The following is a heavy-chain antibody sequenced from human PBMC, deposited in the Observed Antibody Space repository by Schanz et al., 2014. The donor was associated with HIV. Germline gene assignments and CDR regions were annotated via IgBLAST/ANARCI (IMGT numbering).Heavy chain of an antibody. CDR3: ARGPSGGLTPSRGMDV. J-gene: IGHJ6*02. D-gene: IGHD1-26*01. V-gene: IGHV4-30-2*01. CDR2: IYHTGGA. Sequence: QVQLQESGPGLVKPSQTLSLTCAVSGGSLSSGGSYSWSWVRKPPGKGLEWIGHIYHTGGASYTPSLKSRVTMSVDKSKNQFSLKLTSVTAADTAVYYCARGPSGGLTPSRGMDVWGQGTTVTVSS. CDR1: GGSLSSGGSYS.